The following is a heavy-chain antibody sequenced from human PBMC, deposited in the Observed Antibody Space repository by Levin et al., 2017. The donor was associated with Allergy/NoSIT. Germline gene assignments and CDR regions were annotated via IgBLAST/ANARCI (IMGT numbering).Heavy chain of an antibody. CDR3: AKGPWLAAGGWFDP. V-gene: IGHV3-23*01. CDR1: GFTFNNYA. J-gene: IGHJ5*02. CDR2: ISGSGDRA. Sequence: ASVKVSCAASGFTFNNYAMSWVRQAPGKGLEWVSFISGSGDRAYYADSVNGRFTISRDNSKNTLYLQMNSLRAEDTAIYYCAKGPWLAAGGWFDPWGQGTLVTVSS. D-gene: IGHD6-19*01.